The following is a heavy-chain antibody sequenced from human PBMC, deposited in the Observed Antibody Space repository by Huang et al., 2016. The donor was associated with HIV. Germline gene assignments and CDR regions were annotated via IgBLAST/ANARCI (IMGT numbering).Heavy chain of an antibody. CDR1: GGSFSGYY. Sequence: QVQLQQWGAGLLTPSETLSLTCAVYGGSFSGYYWSWIRQSPGKGLEGIGEINHSGSTNYNPSLKSRITIAVDTSKNKVSLKLSSVTASDTAVYYCARERMMSWLDDHDAFDIWGQGTMVTVSS. D-gene: IGHD1-1*01. V-gene: IGHV4-34*01. CDR3: ARERMMSWLDDHDAFDI. CDR2: INHSGST. J-gene: IGHJ3*02.